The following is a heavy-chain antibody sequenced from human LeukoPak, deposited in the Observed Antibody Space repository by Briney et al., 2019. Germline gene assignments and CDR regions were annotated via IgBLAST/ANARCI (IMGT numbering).Heavy chain of an antibody. J-gene: IGHJ4*02. CDR2: IYSGGST. CDR1: GFTVSSNY. V-gene: IGHV3-53*01. CDR3: ARDVSFDGYNFFDY. D-gene: IGHD5-24*01. Sequence: GGSLRLSCAASGFTVSSNYMSWVRQAPGKGLEWVSVIYSGGSTYYADSVKGRFTISRDSSKNTLYLQMNSLRAEDTAVYYCARDVSFDGYNFFDYWGQGTLVTVSS.